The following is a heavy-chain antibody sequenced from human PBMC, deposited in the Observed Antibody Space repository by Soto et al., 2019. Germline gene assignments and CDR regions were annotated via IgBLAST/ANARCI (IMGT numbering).Heavy chain of an antibody. J-gene: IGHJ5*02. CDR1: GGSISSGGYY. D-gene: IGHD5-12*01. V-gene: IGHV4-31*03. Sequence: SETLSLTCTVSGGSISSGGYYWSWIRHHPGKGLELIGYIYYSVSTYYNPSLKSRVTISVDTSKNQFSLKLSSVTAADTAVYYCAISGYDSNNWFDPWGQGTLVTVSS. CDR3: AISGYDSNNWFDP. CDR2: IYYSVST.